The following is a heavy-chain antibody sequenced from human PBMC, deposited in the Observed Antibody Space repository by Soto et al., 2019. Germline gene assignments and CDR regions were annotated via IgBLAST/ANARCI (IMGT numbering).Heavy chain of an antibody. J-gene: IGHJ3*02. CDR1: GFIFSNYA. Sequence: GGSLRLSCAASGFIFSNYAFHWVRQAPGKGLEWITVISYDGSQTYFGDSVKGRFAISRDNSKDTLYLQVNSLRPEDTAVYYCARDFGAGAFDIWGQGTLVTVSS. D-gene: IGHD3-3*01. CDR2: ISYDGSQT. CDR3: ARDFGAGAFDI. V-gene: IGHV3-30*09.